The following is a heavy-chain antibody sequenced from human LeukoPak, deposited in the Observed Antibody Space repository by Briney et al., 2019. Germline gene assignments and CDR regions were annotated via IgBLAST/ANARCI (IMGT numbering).Heavy chain of an antibody. CDR3: ARALVAGVTLNALDI. CDR2: IQYDGSTT. J-gene: IGHJ3*02. D-gene: IGHD2-15*01. CDR1: GFSFSSYW. V-gene: IGHV3-74*01. Sequence: GGSLRLSCAASGFSFSSYWMHWVRQAPGKGLVWVARIQYDGSTTNYADSVKGRFTISRDNAKKTLYVQMNSLRAEDTAVYYCARALVAGVTLNALDIWGPRTMVTVSS.